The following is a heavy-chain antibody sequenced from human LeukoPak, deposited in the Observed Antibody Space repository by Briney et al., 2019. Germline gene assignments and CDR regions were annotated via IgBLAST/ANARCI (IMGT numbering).Heavy chain of an antibody. J-gene: IGHJ6*02. Sequence: GASVKVSCKASGGTFSSYAISWVRQAPGQGLEWMGGIIPIFGTANYAQKFQGRVTITADESTSTAYMELSSLRSEDTAVYYCARDPRNMDTAMVQGFPGNYYYYYGMDVWGQGTTVTVSS. V-gene: IGHV1-69*13. D-gene: IGHD5-18*01. CDR1: GGTFSSYA. CDR3: ARDPRNMDTAMVQGFPGNYYYYYGMDV. CDR2: IIPIFGTA.